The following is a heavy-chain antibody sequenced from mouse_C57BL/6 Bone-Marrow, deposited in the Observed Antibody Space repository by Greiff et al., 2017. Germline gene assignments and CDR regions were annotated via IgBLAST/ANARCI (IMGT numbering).Heavy chain of an antibody. J-gene: IGHJ1*03. CDR3: ARDITTVVADV. D-gene: IGHD1-1*01. Sequence: QVQLQQPGAELVQPGASVKLSCKASGYTFTSYWMHWVKQRPGQGLEWIGMIHPNSGSTNYNEKFKSKATLTVAKSSSTAYMQLNSLTSEDYAVYYCARDITTVVADVWGTGTTVTVSS. CDR2: IHPNSGST. V-gene: IGHV1-64*01. CDR1: GYTFTSYW.